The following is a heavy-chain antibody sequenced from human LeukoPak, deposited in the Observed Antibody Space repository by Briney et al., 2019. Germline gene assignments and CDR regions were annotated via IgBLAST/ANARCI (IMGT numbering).Heavy chain of an antibody. D-gene: IGHD1-26*01. CDR3: ARGAATSGGIPPGAFDI. V-gene: IGHV4-39*01. CDR1: GASISDSDFF. Sequence: KASETLSLTCTVSGASISDSDFFWAWVRQPPGKGLEWIVNIYYSGTTYYNPSLKSRVSVSMDTSKKQFSLKLRSMTAADTAVYYCARGAATSGGIPPGAFDIWGQGTVVTVSS. CDR2: IYYSGTT. J-gene: IGHJ3*02.